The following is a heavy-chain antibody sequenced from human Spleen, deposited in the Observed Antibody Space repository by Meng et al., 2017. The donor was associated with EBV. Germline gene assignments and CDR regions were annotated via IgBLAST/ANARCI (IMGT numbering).Heavy chain of an antibody. Sequence: QGQRQGSGPGLLQPSVTSSLTCTVSGGSVSSGSYYWNWIRQPPGKGLEWIGYIYYTGNTNYNPSLKSRVSMSIDTSTNQFSLNLSPVTAADTAIYYCTRAGASLSPPSWGQGTLVTVSS. J-gene: IGHJ5*02. D-gene: IGHD3-10*01. V-gene: IGHV4-61*01. CDR1: GGSVSSGSYY. CDR3: TRAGASLSPPS. CDR2: IYYTGNT.